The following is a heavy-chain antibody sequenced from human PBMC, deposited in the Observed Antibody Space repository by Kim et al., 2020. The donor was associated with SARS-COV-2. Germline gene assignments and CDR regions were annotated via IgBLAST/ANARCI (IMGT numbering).Heavy chain of an antibody. J-gene: IGHJ5*02. Sequence: SVKVSCKASGGTFSSYAISWVRPAPRQALQWMGRITPIFGTANYAQKFQGRVTITADESTSTAYMELSSLRSEHTAVYYCARALVDDYYGSARKRWFDP. CDR1: GGTFSSYA. V-gene: IGHV1-69*13. CDR3: ARALVDDYYGSARKRWFDP. D-gene: IGHD3-10*01. CDR2: ITPIFGTA.